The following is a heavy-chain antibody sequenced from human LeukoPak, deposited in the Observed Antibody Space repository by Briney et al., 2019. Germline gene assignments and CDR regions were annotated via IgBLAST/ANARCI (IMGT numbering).Heavy chain of an antibody. D-gene: IGHD6-13*01. CDR1: GYTFTGYY. CDR2: INPNSGGT. V-gene: IGHV1-2*02. Sequence: ASVKVSCKASGYTFTGYYMHWMRQAPGQGLEWMGWINPNSGGTNYAQKFQGRVTMTRDTSISTAYMELSRLRSDDTAVYYCARGRRPIAAAGTGNWFDPWGQGTLVTVSS. CDR3: ARGRRPIAAAGTGNWFDP. J-gene: IGHJ5*02.